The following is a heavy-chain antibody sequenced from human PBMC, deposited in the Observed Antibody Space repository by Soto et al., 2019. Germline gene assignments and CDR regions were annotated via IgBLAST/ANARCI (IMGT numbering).Heavy chain of an antibody. V-gene: IGHV4-34*01. D-gene: IGHD3-22*01. Sequence: SETLSLTCAVYGGSFSGYYWSWIRQPPGKGLEWIGEINHSGSTNYNPSLKSRVTISVDTSKNQFSLKLSSVTAADTAVYYCARGPPTQQSYYYDSSGYYYGMDVWGQGTTVTVSS. CDR1: GGSFSGYY. J-gene: IGHJ6*02. CDR3: ARGPPTQQSYYYDSSGYYYGMDV. CDR2: INHSGST.